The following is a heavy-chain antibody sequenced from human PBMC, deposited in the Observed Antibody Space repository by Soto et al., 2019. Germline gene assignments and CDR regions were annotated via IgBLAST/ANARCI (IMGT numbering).Heavy chain of an antibody. J-gene: IGHJ4*02. V-gene: IGHV4-59*01. CDR2: VHDSGRS. Sequence: QVQLQESGPGLVKPSETLSLTCTVSSDSITNYYWTWIRQSPGKGLEWIGYVHDSGRSNYNPSLKSRVKISVDTSKKQFSLKVNSVTAADTAVYYGEGVGGTRGWYWGQGTLVTVSS. CDR1: SDSITNYY. CDR3: EGVGGTRGWY. D-gene: IGHD2-15*01.